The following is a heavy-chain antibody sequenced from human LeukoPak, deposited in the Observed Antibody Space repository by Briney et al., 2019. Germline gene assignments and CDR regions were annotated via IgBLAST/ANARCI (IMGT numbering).Heavy chain of an antibody. D-gene: IGHD6-13*01. V-gene: IGHV4-38-2*02. CDR1: GYSISSGYY. CDR3: ARAALEVELAAADPFDP. J-gene: IGHJ5*02. Sequence: SETLSLTCTVSGYSISSGYYWGWIRQPPGKGLEWIGSIYHSGSTYYNPSLKSRVTISVDTSKNQFSLKLSSVTAADTAVYYCARAALEVELAAADPFDPWGQGTLVTVSS. CDR2: IYHSGST.